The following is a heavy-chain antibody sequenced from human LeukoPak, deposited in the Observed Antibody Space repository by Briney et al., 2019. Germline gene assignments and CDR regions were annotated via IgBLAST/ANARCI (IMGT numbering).Heavy chain of an antibody. Sequence: GGSLRLSCAASGFTFSSYAMHWVRQAPGKGLEYVSAISSNGGSTYYANSAKGRFTISRDNSKSTLYLQMGSLRAEDMAVYYCARDRGWQWLVLGAFDIWGQGTMVTVSS. V-gene: IGHV3-64*01. CDR2: ISSNGGST. D-gene: IGHD6-19*01. J-gene: IGHJ3*02. CDR3: ARDRGWQWLVLGAFDI. CDR1: GFTFSSYA.